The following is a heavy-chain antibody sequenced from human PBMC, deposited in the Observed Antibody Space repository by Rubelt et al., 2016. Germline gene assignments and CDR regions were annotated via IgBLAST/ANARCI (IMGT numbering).Heavy chain of an antibody. CDR1: GFTFSSYW. CDR2: INSDGSSP. CDR3: SRDHVSSALDY. Sequence: EVQLVESGGGLVQPGGSLRLSCAASGFTFSSYWMHWVRQAPGKGLVWVSRINSDGSSPTYADSVKGRFTISRANAKNTLYLQMNRLRAEATAVYYCSRDHVSSALDYWGQGTLVTVSS. J-gene: IGHJ4*02. D-gene: IGHD3-10*01. V-gene: IGHV3-74*01.